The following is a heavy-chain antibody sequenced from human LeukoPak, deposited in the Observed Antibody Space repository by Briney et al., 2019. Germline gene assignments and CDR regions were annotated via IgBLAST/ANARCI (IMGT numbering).Heavy chain of an antibody. Sequence: GGSLRLSCAASGFTFSSYAMSWVRQAPGKGVEWVSAISGSGGSKYYADSVKGRFTISRDNSKNTLYLQMNSLRAEDTAVYYCAKDYATYYYGSGSYYNYGMDVWGQGTTVTVSS. CDR1: GFTFSSYA. V-gene: IGHV3-23*01. D-gene: IGHD3-10*01. J-gene: IGHJ6*02. CDR2: ISGSGGSK. CDR3: AKDYATYYYGSGSYYNYGMDV.